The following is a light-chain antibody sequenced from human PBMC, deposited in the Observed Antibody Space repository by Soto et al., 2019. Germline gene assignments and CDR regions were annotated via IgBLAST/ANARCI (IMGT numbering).Light chain of an antibody. CDR2: GNT. CDR1: SSNIGTGYD. J-gene: IGLJ1*01. V-gene: IGLV1-40*01. Sequence: QSVLTQPPSVSGAPGQRVTISCTGSSSNIGTGYDVHWYQQLPGTAPKLLIYGNTNRPSGVPDRFSGSKSGTSASLVITGLQAEDEADYYCQSYDNNLGAFYVFGTGTKLTVL. CDR3: QSYDNNLGAFYV.